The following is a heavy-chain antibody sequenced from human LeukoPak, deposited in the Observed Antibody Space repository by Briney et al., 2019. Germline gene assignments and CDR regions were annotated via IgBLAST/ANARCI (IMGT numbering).Heavy chain of an antibody. CDR3: AKDQSSSWYLDAFDI. Sequence: GGSLRLSCAASGFTFSSYAMSWVRQAPGKGLEWVSAISGSGGSTYYADSVKGRFTISRDNSKNTLYLRMNSLRAEDTAVYYCAKDQSSSWYLDAFDIWGQGTMVTVSS. J-gene: IGHJ3*02. CDR1: GFTFSSYA. CDR2: ISGSGGST. V-gene: IGHV3-23*01. D-gene: IGHD6-13*01.